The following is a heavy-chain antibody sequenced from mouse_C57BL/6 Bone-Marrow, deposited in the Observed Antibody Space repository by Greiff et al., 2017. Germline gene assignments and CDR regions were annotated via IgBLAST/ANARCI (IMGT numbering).Heavy chain of an antibody. CDR2: IDPSDSYT. D-gene: IGHD1-1*01. V-gene: IGHV1-69*01. CDR1: GYTFTSYW. Sequence: QVQLQQPGAELVMPGASVKLSCKASGYTFTSYWMHWVKQRPGQGLEWIGEIDPSDSYTNYNQQFKGKSTLTVDKSSSTAYMQLSSLTSEDSAVYYCARSYSYYYGSSPFAYRGQGTLVTVSA. J-gene: IGHJ3*01. CDR3: ARSYSYYYGSSPFAY.